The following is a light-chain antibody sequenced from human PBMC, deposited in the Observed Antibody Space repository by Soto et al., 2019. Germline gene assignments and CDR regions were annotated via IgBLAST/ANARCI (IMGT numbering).Light chain of an antibody. V-gene: IGLV2-8*01. Sequence: QSVLTQPPSASGSPGQQVTISCTGTSSDVGGYNYVSWYQQHPGRAPKLMIYEVSKRPSGVPDRFSGSKSGNTASLTVSGLQTEDEADYYCSSYAGSNNQVFGTGTKVTVL. CDR1: SSDVGGYNY. CDR3: SSYAGSNNQV. J-gene: IGLJ1*01. CDR2: EVS.